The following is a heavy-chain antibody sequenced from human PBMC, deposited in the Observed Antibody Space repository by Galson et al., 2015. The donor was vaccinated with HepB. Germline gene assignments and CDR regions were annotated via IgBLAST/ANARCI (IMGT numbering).Heavy chain of an antibody. J-gene: IGHJ4*02. D-gene: IGHD2-2*02. CDR3: ARDKGGYCSSTSCYTFDC. V-gene: IGHV1-2*02. Sequence: CKASGYTFTGYYMHWVRQAPGQGLEWMGWINPNSGGTNYAQKFQGRVTMTRDTSISTAYMELSRLRSDDTAVYYCARDKGGYCSSTSCYTFDCWGQGTLVTVSS. CDR2: INPNSGGT. CDR1: GYTFTGYY.